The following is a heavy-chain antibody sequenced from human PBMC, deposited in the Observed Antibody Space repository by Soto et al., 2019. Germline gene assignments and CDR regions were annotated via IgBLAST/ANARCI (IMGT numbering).Heavy chain of an antibody. V-gene: IGHV4-39*01. J-gene: IGHJ4*02. CDR3: ASVVVGATRQTGSDH. Sequence: SETLSLTCTVSHGSITSGDYFWAWIRQPPGRGLEFIGSVHSSGGTYYSPSLKSRASISIDKSRNQFSLKLTSVNAGDTAVYFCASVVVGATRQTGSDHWGQGTLVTVSS. CDR2: VHSSGGT. D-gene: IGHD2-15*01. CDR1: HGSITSGDYF.